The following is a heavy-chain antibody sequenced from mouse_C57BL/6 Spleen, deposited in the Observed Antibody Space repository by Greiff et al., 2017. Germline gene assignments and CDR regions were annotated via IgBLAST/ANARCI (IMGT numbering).Heavy chain of an antibody. CDR1: GFTFSSYA. CDR3: TRDRNYYGSSYKRYFDV. D-gene: IGHD1-1*01. CDR2: ISSGGDYI. Sequence: EVKLMESGEGLVKPGGSLKLSCAASGFTFSSYAMSWVRQTPEKRLEWVAYISSGGDYIYYADTVKGRFTISRDNARNTLYLQMSSLKSEDTAMYYCTRDRNYYGSSYKRYFDVWGTGTTVTVSS. J-gene: IGHJ1*03. V-gene: IGHV5-9-1*02.